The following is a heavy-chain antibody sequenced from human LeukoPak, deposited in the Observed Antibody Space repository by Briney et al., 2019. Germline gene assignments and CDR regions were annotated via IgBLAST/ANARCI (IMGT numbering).Heavy chain of an antibody. D-gene: IGHD6-13*01. CDR1: GGSISNTDW. J-gene: IGHJ3*02. Sequence: SETLSLTCGVSGGSISNTDWWTWVRQPPGKGLEWIGYIYHTGSNNYSPSLKSRVTMYVDTSKNQLSLKLSSVTAADTAMYYCARARYTNSWYAVDIWGQGTMVTVSS. CDR2: IYHTGSN. CDR3: ARARYTNSWYAVDI. V-gene: IGHV4-4*02.